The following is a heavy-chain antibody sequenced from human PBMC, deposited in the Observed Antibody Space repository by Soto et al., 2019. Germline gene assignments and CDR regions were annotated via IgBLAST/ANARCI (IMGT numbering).Heavy chain of an antibody. J-gene: IGHJ3*02. Sequence: GGSLRLSCAAYGFTFSSYSMNWVRQAPGKGLEWVSYISSTYSTIYYRDSVKGRFTISRDNAKNSLYLQMNSLRDEDTAVYYCARGTNNDFWSGYYDAFDIWGQGTLVTVSS. CDR1: GFTFSSYS. D-gene: IGHD3-3*01. CDR2: ISSTYSTI. CDR3: ARGTNNDFWSGYYDAFDI. V-gene: IGHV3-48*02.